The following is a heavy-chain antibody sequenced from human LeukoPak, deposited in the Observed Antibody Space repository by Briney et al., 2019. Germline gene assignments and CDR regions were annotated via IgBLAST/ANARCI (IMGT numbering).Heavy chain of an antibody. Sequence: GASVKVSCKASGYTFTGYYMHWVRQAPGQGLEWMGWINPNSGDTTYAQRFQGRVTMTRDTSIRTAYMELSRLRSDDTAVYYCATAFLEQLWSPQGALDLWGQGTMVTVSS. D-gene: IGHD1/OR15-1a*01. CDR3: ATAFLEQLWSPQGALDL. V-gene: IGHV1-2*02. J-gene: IGHJ3*01. CDR2: INPNSGDT. CDR1: GYTFTGYY.